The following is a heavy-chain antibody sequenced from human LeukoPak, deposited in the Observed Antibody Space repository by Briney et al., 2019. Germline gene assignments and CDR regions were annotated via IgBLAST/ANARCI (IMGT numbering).Heavy chain of an antibody. CDR3: ARDGGIASSGLYYYYGMDV. CDR1: GGPISGYY. V-gene: IGHV4-4*07. CDR2: IYSSGNT. J-gene: IGHJ6*02. Sequence: SETLSLTCTISGGPISGYYWSWIRQPAGKALEWIGRIYSSGNTIYNPSLESRVIMSVDTSNSQFSLKLSSVAAADTAVYYCARDGGIASSGLYYYYGMDVWGQGTAVTVSS. D-gene: IGHD6-13*01.